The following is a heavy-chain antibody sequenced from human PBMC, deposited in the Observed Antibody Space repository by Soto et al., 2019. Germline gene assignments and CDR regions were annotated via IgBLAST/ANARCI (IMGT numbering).Heavy chain of an antibody. D-gene: IGHD4-17*01. J-gene: IGHJ6*02. Sequence: GGSLRLSYAASGFSCREYSMTWVRQAPGKGLQWVSALSGDTATTHYADYVKGRFTISRDTSRDTLYLQMNSLRAEDTAVYYCTREDDYGSKMHGRDVWGQGTTVTVS. CDR1: GFSCREYS. CDR2: LSGDTATT. CDR3: TREDDYGSKMHGRDV. V-gene: IGHV3-23*01.